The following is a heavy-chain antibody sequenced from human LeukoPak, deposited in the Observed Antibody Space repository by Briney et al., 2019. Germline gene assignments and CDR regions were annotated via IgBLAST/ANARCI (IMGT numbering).Heavy chain of an antibody. D-gene: IGHD3-22*01. Sequence: GGSLRLSCAASGFTFNSYGMHWVRQAPGKGLEWVAVILYDGSNKYYADSVKGRFTISRDNSKNTLYLQMNSLRAEDTAVYYCARDSSDYYDSSGYYYYYGMDVWGQGTTVTISS. J-gene: IGHJ6*02. CDR3: ARDSSDYYDSSGYYYYYGMDV. CDR2: ILYDGSNK. V-gene: IGHV3-30*03. CDR1: GFTFNSYG.